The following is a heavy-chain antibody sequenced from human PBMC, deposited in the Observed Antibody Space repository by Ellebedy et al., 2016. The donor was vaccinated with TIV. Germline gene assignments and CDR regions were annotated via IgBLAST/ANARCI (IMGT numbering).Heavy chain of an antibody. CDR3: ARGPPGLRYFDWLLSGVDENDAFDI. CDR1: GFTFSSYG. Sequence: GESLKISCAASGFTFSSYGMHWVRQAPGKGLEWVAVIWYDGSNKYYADSVKGRFTISRDNSKNTLYLQMNSLRAEDTAVYYCARGPPGLRYFDWLLSGVDENDAFDIWGQGTMVTVSS. J-gene: IGHJ3*02. CDR2: IWYDGSNK. D-gene: IGHD3-9*01. V-gene: IGHV3-33*01.